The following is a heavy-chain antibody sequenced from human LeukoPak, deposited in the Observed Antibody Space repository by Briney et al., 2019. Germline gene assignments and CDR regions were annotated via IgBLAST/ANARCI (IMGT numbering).Heavy chain of an antibody. D-gene: IGHD3-22*01. J-gene: IGHJ3*02. Sequence: ASVKVSCKASGYTFTSYYMHWVRQAPGQGLEWMGIINPSGGSTSYAQKFQGRVTMTRDVSTSTVYMELSSLRSEDTAVYYCGYDSSGLEGAFDIWGQGTMVTVSS. CDR3: GYDSSGLEGAFDI. CDR2: INPSGGST. CDR1: GYTFTSYY. V-gene: IGHV1-46*01.